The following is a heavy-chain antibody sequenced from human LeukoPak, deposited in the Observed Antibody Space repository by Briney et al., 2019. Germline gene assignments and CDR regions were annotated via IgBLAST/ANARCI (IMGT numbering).Heavy chain of an antibody. V-gene: IGHV4-59*01. CDR3: ARGFSEEGWFDH. Sequence: KPSETLSLTCTVSGGSMSSFYWSWIRQPLGKGLEWIGYMYYRGRTNYNPSLKSRVTISVDASKNQISLNLTSVTAADTAVYYCARGFSEEGWFDHWGQGTLVTVSS. CDR2: MYYRGRT. J-gene: IGHJ5*02. CDR1: GGSMSSFY.